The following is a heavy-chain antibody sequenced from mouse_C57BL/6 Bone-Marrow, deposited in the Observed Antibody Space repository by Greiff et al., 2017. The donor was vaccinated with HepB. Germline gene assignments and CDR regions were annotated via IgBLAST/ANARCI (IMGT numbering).Heavy chain of an antibody. J-gene: IGHJ4*01. Sequence: QVQLQQSGPELVKPGASVKISCKASGYAFSSSWMNWVKQRPGKGLEWIGRIYPGDGDTNYNGKFKGKATLTADKSSSTAYMQLSSLTSEDSAVYFCALPIYAMDYWGQGTSVTVSS. V-gene: IGHV1-82*01. CDR1: GYAFSSSW. CDR3: ALPIYAMDY. CDR2: IYPGDGDT.